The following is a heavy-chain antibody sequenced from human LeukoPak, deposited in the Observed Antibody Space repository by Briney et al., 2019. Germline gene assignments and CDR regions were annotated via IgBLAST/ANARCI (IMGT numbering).Heavy chain of an antibody. V-gene: IGHV1-69*04. CDR2: IIPILGIA. CDR1: GGTFSSYA. J-gene: IGHJ4*02. D-gene: IGHD3-22*01. Sequence: ASVKVSCKASGGTFSSYAISWARQAPGQGLEWMGRIIPILGIANYAQKFQGRVTITADKSTSTAYMELSSLRSEDTAVYYCARDYYDSSGYYLGYFDYWGQGTLVTVSS. CDR3: ARDYYDSSGYYLGYFDY.